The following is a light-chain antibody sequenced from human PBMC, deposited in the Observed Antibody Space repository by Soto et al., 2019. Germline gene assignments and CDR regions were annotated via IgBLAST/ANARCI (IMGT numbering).Light chain of an antibody. J-gene: IGLJ1*01. V-gene: IGLV2-14*01. Sequence: QSVLTQPASVSGSPGQSITISCTGTSGDVGSYNHVSWYQQHPGKAPKLIIYEVTDRPSGVSNRFSGSKSGNTASLTISGLEAEDEAEDYCSSYTNINTRACVFGTGTKLTVL. CDR1: SGDVGSYNH. CDR2: EVT. CDR3: SSYTNINTRACV.